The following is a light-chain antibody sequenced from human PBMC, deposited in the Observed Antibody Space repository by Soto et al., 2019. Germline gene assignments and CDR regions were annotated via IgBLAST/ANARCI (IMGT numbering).Light chain of an antibody. Sequence: EIVLKQSPGTLSLSPGERATLSCRASHTSSSSYLAWYQQKPGQAPRLLMYGISRRATGIPDRFRGSGSGTDLTLTITRLEPEDFAVYFCQQYDSSPRTFGQGTRLEIK. J-gene: IGKJ5*01. CDR3: QQYDSSPRT. V-gene: IGKV3-20*01. CDR1: HTSSSSY. CDR2: GIS.